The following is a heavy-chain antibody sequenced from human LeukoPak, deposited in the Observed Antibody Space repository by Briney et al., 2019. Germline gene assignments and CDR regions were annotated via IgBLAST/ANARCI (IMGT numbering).Heavy chain of an antibody. D-gene: IGHD1-1*01. Sequence: PGGSLRLSCAASGFTFSSYAMHWVRQAPGKGLEWVAVISYDGSNKYYAGSVKGRFTISRDNSKNTLYLQMNSLRAEDTAVYYCASLRNDEKKFDYWGQGTLVTVSS. CDR3: ASLRNDEKKFDY. CDR1: GFTFSSYA. J-gene: IGHJ4*02. V-gene: IGHV3-30*04. CDR2: ISYDGSNK.